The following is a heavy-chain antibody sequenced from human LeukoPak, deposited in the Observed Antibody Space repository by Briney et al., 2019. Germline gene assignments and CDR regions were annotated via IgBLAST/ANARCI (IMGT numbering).Heavy chain of an antibody. Sequence: SVKVSCKASGGTFSSYAISWVRQAPGQGLEWIGGIIPLFGTANYAQKFQGRVTITADESTSTAYMELSSLRSEDTAVYYCARVGCSSTSCSRYYYYYMDVWGKGTTVTVSS. CDR2: IIPLFGTA. CDR1: GGTFSSYA. J-gene: IGHJ6*03. D-gene: IGHD2-2*01. CDR3: ARVGCSSTSCSRYYYYYMDV. V-gene: IGHV1-69*13.